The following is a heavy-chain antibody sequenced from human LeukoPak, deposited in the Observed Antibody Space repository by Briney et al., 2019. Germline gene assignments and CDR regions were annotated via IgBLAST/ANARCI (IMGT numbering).Heavy chain of an antibody. V-gene: IGHV1-18*01. CDR3: ARDSPPDVLRYFDWLSLGKYYLDY. J-gene: IGHJ4*02. D-gene: IGHD3-9*01. Sequence: ASVKVSCKASGYTFTSYGISWVRQAPGQGLEWMGWISAYNGNTNYAQKLQGRVTMTTDTSTSTAYMELRSLRSDDTAVYYCARDSPPDVLRYFDWLSLGKYYLDYWGQGTLVTVSS. CDR2: ISAYNGNT. CDR1: GYTFTSYG.